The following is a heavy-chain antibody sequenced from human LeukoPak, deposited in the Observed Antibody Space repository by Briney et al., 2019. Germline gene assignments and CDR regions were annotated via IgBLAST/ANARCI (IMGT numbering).Heavy chain of an antibody. V-gene: IGHV1-2*02. D-gene: IGHD1-26*01. CDR1: GYTFTGYY. Sequence: ASVKVSCKASGYTFTGYYVHWVRQAPGQGLEWMGWINPNSGGTNYAQKFQGRVTMTRDTSISTAYMELSRLKSDDTAVYYCARESEGGHIDYWGQGTLVTVSS. CDR3: ARESEGGHIDY. J-gene: IGHJ4*02. CDR2: INPNSGGT.